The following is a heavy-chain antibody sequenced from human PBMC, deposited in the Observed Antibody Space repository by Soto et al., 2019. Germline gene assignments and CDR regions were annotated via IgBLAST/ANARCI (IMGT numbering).Heavy chain of an antibody. J-gene: IGHJ5*02. V-gene: IGHV4-34*01. CDR2: INHSGST. CDR3: ARRRYFWSGYEAKNWFDP. CDR1: GGSFSGYY. Sequence: SETLSLTCALYGGSFSGYYSSRIRQPPGKGLEWIGEINHSGSTNYNPSLKSRVTISVDTSKNQFSPKLSSVTAADTAVYYCARRRYFWSGYEAKNWFDPWGQGTLVTVS. D-gene: IGHD3-3*01.